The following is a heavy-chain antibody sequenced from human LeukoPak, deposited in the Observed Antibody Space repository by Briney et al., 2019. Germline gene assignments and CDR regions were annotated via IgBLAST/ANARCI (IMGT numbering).Heavy chain of an antibody. J-gene: IGHJ4*02. V-gene: IGHV1-69*01. D-gene: IGHD6-13*01. CDR3: ARLAADHSTK. CDR2: IIPIFGTA. CDR1: GGTFSIYA. Sequence: SVTVSCKASGGTFSIYAISWVRQAPGQGLEWMGGIIPIFGTANYAQKFQGRVTITADESTSTAYMELSSLRSEDTAVYYCARLAADHSTKWGQGTLVTVSS.